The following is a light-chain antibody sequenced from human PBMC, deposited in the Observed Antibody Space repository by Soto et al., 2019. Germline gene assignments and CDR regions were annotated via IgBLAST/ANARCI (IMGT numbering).Light chain of an antibody. CDR1: QSSNRW. CDR2: SAS. CDR3: QQCNRFSWT. J-gene: IGKJ1*01. Sequence: DIQMTQSPSTLSASVGERVTIICRASQSSNRWLAWYQQKPGKAPKLLIYSASVLQSGVPPRFSGSGSGTECTLTISSLQPDDFATYFRQQCNRFSWTFGQGTQVQI. V-gene: IGKV1-5*03.